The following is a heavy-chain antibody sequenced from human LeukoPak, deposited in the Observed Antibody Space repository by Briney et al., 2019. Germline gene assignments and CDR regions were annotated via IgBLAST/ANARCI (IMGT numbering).Heavy chain of an antibody. Sequence: GGSLRLSCAASGFTFSSYAMHWVRQAPGKGLEWVAVISYDGSNKYYADSVKGRFTISRDNAKTSLYLQMNSLRAEDTALYYCARALGSAITSAAPDYWGQGTLVTVSS. CDR3: ARALGSAITSAAPDY. CDR2: ISYDGSNK. CDR1: GFTFSSYA. V-gene: IGHV3-30-3*01. J-gene: IGHJ4*02. D-gene: IGHD6-13*01.